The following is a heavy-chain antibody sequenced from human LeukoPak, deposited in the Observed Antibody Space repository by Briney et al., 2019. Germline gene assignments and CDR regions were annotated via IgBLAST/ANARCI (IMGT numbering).Heavy chain of an antibody. Sequence: GASVQVSCKASGYSFSTYGITWARQAPGQGLEYLGWISASDGTTNYAQKVQDRVTMTTDTSTSTAYLELRSLRSEDTAEYYCARCGAAVTTHFSHWGQGTLVTVSS. CDR2: ISASDGTT. D-gene: IGHD4-17*01. V-gene: IGHV1-18*01. CDR3: ARCGAAVTTHFSH. J-gene: IGHJ4*02. CDR1: GYSFSTYG.